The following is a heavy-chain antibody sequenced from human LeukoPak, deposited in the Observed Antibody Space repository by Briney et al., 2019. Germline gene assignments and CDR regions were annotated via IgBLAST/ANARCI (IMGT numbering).Heavy chain of an antibody. Sequence: PSETLSLTCAVSGGSSSSSNWWSWVRQPPGKGLEWIGEIHDSGSINYNPSLKSRVTISVDKSKNQFSLKLSSVTAADTAVYYCARAYSGYDPSDYWGQGTLVTVSS. CDR1: GGSSSSSNW. CDR3: ARAYSGYDPSDY. D-gene: IGHD5-12*01. V-gene: IGHV4-4*02. J-gene: IGHJ4*02. CDR2: IHDSGSI.